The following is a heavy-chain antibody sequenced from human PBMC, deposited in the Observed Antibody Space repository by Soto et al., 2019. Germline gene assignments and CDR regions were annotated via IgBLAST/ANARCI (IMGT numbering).Heavy chain of an antibody. Sequence: ALYLTCTVSGGSISSYYWTWIRQPPGKGLEWIGYIYYSGSTYYNPSLKSRVTISVDTSKNQFSLRLNSVTAADTAVYYCAMRTVTTIYYYGMDVWGQGTTLTVSS. J-gene: IGHJ6*02. V-gene: IGHV4-59*01. CDR2: IYYSGST. D-gene: IGHD4-17*01. CDR3: AMRTVTTIYYYGMDV. CDR1: GGSISSYY.